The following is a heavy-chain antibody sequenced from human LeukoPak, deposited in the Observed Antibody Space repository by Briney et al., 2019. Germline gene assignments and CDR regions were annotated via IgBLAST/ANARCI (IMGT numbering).Heavy chain of an antibody. CDR2: ITNDGSST. Sequence: GGSLRLSCAASGLTFNSHWMHWVRQAPGKGLVWVSRITNDGSSTTYADSVKGRFTISRDNSKNTLYLQMNSLRAEDTAVYYCASEGFDWLLYGAEYYFDYWGQGTLVTVSS. CDR3: ASEGFDWLLYGAEYYFDY. D-gene: IGHD3-9*01. V-gene: IGHV3-74*01. CDR1: GLTFNSHW. J-gene: IGHJ4*02.